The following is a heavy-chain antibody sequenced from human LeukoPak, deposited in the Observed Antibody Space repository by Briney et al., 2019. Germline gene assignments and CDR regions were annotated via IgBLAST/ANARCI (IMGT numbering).Heavy chain of an antibody. V-gene: IGHV1-2*02. J-gene: IGHJ4*02. D-gene: IGHD2-15*01. CDR2: INPNSGDT. CDR3: ARERIGGSFDY. CDR1: GYTFTGYY. Sequence: ASVKVSCKTSGYTFTGYYIHWVRQAPGQGLEWMGWINPNSGDTNYAQKFQGRVSMTGDTSISTAYMELSSLRSEDTAVYYCARERIGGSFDYWGQGTLVTVSS.